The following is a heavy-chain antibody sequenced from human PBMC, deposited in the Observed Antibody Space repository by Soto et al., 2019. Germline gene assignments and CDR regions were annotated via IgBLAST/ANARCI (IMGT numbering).Heavy chain of an antibody. CDR1: GFTFSDYC. Sequence: EVQLLESGGGLVQPGGSLRLSCAASGFTFSDYCMNWVRQAPGKGLEWVSYISSSTRNIYYADSVKGRFTISRDNAKNSLYLQMNSLRDEDTAVYYCARCNYAFGDAFDIWGQGTMVTVSS. CDR3: ARCNYAFGDAFDI. V-gene: IGHV3-48*02. CDR2: ISSSTRNI. D-gene: IGHD3-16*01. J-gene: IGHJ3*02.